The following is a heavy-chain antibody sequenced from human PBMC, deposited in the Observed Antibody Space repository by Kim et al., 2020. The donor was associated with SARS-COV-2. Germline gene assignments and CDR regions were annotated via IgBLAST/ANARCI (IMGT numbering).Heavy chain of an antibody. V-gene: IGHV3-15*01. J-gene: IGHJ4*02. D-gene: IGHD5-18*01. CDR2: IKSKTDGGTT. Sequence: GGSLRLSCAASGFTFSNAWMSWVRQAPGKGLEWVGRIKSKTDGGTTDYAAPVKGRFTISRDDSKNTLYLQMNSLKTEDTAVYYCTPRVRGYREGYFDYWGQGTLVTVSS. CDR1: GFTFSNAW. CDR3: TPRVRGYREGYFDY.